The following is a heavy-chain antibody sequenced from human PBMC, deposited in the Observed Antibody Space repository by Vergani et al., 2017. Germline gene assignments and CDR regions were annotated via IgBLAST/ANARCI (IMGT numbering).Heavy chain of an antibody. J-gene: IGHJ6*02. CDR2: IKEDGSEK. V-gene: IGHV3-7*01. CDR1: GFTFDDYA. CDR3: ARDGLLAGYYGRYYYSMDV. Sequence: EVQLVESGGGLVQPGRSLRLSCAASGFTFDDYAMHWVRQAPGKGLEWLAKIKEDGSEKNYVDSVKGRFTISRDNAKNSLYLQMNSLRAEDTAMYYCARDGLLAGYYGRYYYSMDVWGQGTTVTVS. D-gene: IGHD3-10*02.